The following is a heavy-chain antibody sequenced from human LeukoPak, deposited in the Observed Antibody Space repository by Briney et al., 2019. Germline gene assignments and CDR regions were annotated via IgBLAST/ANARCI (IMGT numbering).Heavy chain of an antibody. CDR3: ARGIRGVLPRDV. CDR2: VNHSGST. D-gene: IGHD3-10*01. J-gene: IGHJ6*04. CDR1: GGSFSDSY. V-gene: IGHV4-34*01. Sequence: SETLSLTCAVYGGSFSDSYWSWIRQPPGKGLEWIGEVNHSGSTTYNPSLKSRVTILVDASKNHFSLKLSSVTAADTAVYYCARGIRGVLPRDVWGKGTTVTVSS.